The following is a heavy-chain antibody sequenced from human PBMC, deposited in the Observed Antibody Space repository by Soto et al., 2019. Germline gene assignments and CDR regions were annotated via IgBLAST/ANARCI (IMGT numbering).Heavy chain of an antibody. V-gene: IGHV3-30*18. CDR2: ISYDGSNK. J-gene: IGHJ4*02. Sequence: GGSLRLSCAVSGFTFNSYAMHWVRQAPGKGLEWVSVISYDGSNKYYADSVKGRFTISRDNSKNTLYLQMNSLRAEDTDVYYCAKEGLSIVGVVHWGQGTLVTVSS. CDR1: GFTFNSYA. CDR3: AKEGLSIVGVVH. D-gene: IGHD1-26*01.